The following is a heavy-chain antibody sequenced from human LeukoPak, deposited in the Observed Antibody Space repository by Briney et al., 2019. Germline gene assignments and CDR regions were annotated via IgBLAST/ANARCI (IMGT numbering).Heavy chain of an antibody. CDR3: ARGSSRFDC. CDR2: INHSGSI. J-gene: IGHJ4*02. V-gene: IGHV4-34*01. D-gene: IGHD6-13*01. Sequence: PSETLSPTCAVYGGSFSGYYWSWIRQPPGKGLEWIGEINHSGSINYNPSLKSRVTISVDTSKKQFSLKMTSVTAADTAVYYCARGSSRFDCWGQGTLVTVSS. CDR1: GGSFSGYY.